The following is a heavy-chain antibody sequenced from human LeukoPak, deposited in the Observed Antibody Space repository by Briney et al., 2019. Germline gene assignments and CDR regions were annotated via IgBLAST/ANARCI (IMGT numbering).Heavy chain of an antibody. CDR1: GFTFSGSA. Sequence: GGSLRLSCAASGFTFSGSAMHWVRQASGKGLEWVGRIRSKANSYATAYAAPVKGRFTISRDDSKNTAYLQMNSLKTEDTAVYYCTRPEKQWLDGPIDYRGQGTLVTVSS. J-gene: IGHJ4*02. CDR2: IRSKANSYAT. V-gene: IGHV3-73*01. CDR3: TRPEKQWLDGPIDY. D-gene: IGHD6-19*01.